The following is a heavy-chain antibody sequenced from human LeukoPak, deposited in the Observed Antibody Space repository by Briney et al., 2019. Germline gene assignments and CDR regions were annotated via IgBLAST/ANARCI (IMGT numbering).Heavy chain of an antibody. CDR3: ERQMGYGDYSKFDY. Sequence: SETLSLTCTVSGGSISSSSYYWGWIRQPPGKGLEWIGSIYYSGSTYYNPSLKSRVTISVDTSKNQFSLKLSSVTAADTAVYYCERQMGYGDYSKFDYWGQGTLVTVSS. J-gene: IGHJ4*02. CDR1: GGSISSSSYY. V-gene: IGHV4-39*01. CDR2: IYYSGST. D-gene: IGHD4-17*01.